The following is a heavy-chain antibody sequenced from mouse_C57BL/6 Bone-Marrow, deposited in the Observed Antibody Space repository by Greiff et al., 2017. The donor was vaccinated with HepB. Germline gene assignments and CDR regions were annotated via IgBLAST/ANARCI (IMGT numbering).Heavy chain of an antibody. J-gene: IGHJ4*01. CDR3: ARLRDYDDAMDY. D-gene: IGHD2-4*01. Sequence: LQESGAELARPGASVKLSCKASGYTFTSYGISWVKQRTGQGLEWIGEIYPRSGNTYYNEKFKGKATLTADKSSSTAYMELRSLTSEDSSVYFCARLRDYDDAMDYWGQGTSVTVSS. CDR2: IYPRSGNT. CDR1: GYTFTSYG. V-gene: IGHV1-81*01.